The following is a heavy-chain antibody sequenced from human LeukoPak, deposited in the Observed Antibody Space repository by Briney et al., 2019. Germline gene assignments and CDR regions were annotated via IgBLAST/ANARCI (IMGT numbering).Heavy chain of an antibody. V-gene: IGHV3-74*01. J-gene: IGHJ3*02. CDR3: VFSSYGPYLYGINI. Sequence: GGSLRLSCAASGFTFSSYWMHWVRQAPGKGLVWVSRINSDGSSTSYADSVKGRSTISRDNAKNTLYLQMNSLRAEDTAFYHCVFSSYGPYLYGINIWGHGTMVTVSS. D-gene: IGHD2-8*01. CDR1: GFTFSSYW. CDR2: INSDGSST.